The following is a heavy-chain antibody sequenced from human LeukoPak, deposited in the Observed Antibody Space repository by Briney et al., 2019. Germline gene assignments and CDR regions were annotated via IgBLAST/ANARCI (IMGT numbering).Heavy chain of an antibody. J-gene: IGHJ4*02. Sequence: GGSLRLSCAASGFTFSNYAMSWVRQAPGKGLEWVSAISGSGGSTYYADSVRGRFAISRDNSKNTLHLQMSSLRGEDTAIYYCAKIVGAAVGDYWGQGTLVTVSS. CDR1: GFTFSNYA. D-gene: IGHD1-26*01. CDR2: ISGSGGST. CDR3: AKIVGAAVGDY. V-gene: IGHV3-23*01.